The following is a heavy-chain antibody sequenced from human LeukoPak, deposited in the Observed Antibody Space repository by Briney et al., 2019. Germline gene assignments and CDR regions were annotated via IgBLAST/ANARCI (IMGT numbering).Heavy chain of an antibody. J-gene: IGHJ4*02. CDR3: ARGFLGGTDQYFDS. D-gene: IGHD6-19*01. Sequence: GGSLRLSCAASGFTFSTYAMNWVRQAPAKGLEWVSTIGGGGPTTDYADSVKDRFTISRDNSKNTLYLQMNSLRAEDAAVYFCARGFLGGTDQYFDSWGQGTLVTVSS. CDR2: IGGGGPTT. CDR1: GFTFSTYA. V-gene: IGHV3-23*01.